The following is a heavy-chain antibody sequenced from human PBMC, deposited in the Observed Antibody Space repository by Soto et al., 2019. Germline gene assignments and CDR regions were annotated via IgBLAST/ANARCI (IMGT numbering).Heavy chain of an antibody. D-gene: IGHD3-9*01. Sequence: ASVKVSCKASGYTFTSYGISWVRQAPGQGLEWMGWISAYNGNTNYAQKLQGRVTMTTDTSTSTAYMELRSLRSDDTAVYYCARDHPPRSPYYDILTGYYYYYYGMDVWGQGTTVTVSS. CDR3: ARDHPPRSPYYDILTGYYYYYYGMDV. J-gene: IGHJ6*02. CDR2: ISAYNGNT. CDR1: GYTFTSYG. V-gene: IGHV1-18*01.